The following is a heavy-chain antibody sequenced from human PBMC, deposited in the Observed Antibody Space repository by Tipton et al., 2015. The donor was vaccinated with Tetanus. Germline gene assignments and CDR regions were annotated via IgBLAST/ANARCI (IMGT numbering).Heavy chain of an antibody. Sequence: SLRLSCAASGFTFSSYGMHWVRQAPGKGLEWVAVIWYDENHKYYADSVKGRFAISRDNSKNTLYLQMDSLRAGDTAVYYCAREGGAGGEVDSWGQGTLVTVSS. J-gene: IGHJ4*02. CDR1: GFTFSSYG. CDR2: IWYDENHK. V-gene: IGHV3-33*01. CDR3: AREGGAGGEVDS. D-gene: IGHD3-16*01.